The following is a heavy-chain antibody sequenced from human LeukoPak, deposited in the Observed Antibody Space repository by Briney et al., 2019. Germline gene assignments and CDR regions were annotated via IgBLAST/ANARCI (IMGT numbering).Heavy chain of an antibody. V-gene: IGHV4-59*01. J-gene: IGHJ6*02. CDR1: GGSISSYY. D-gene: IGHD1/OR15-1a*01. CDR2: IYYSGST. CDR3: ARTNNYYYYGMDV. Sequence: IPSETLSLTCTVSGGSISSYYWSWIRQPPGKGLEWIGYIYYSGSTNYNPSLKSRVTISVDTSKNQFSLKLSSVTAADTAVYYCARTNNYYYYGMDVWGQGTTVTVSS.